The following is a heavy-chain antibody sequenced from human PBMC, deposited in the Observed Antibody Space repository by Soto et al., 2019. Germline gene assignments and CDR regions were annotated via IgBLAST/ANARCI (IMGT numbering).Heavy chain of an antibody. CDR2: IKPDGSEK. CDR3: AREDKNTFDI. D-gene: IGHD2-15*01. V-gene: IGHV3-7*01. J-gene: IGHJ3*02. Sequence: GGSLRLSCAASGFTFSSYWMSWVRQAPGKGLEWVANIKPDGSEKSYVDSVKGRLTISRDNAKNSLYLQMNSLRADDTAVYYCAREDKNTFDIWGQGTVLTVSS. CDR1: GFTFSSYW.